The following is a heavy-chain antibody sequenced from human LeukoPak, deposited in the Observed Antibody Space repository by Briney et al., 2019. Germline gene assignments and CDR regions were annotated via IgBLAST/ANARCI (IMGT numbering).Heavy chain of an antibody. CDR3: ARKDGDI. J-gene: IGHJ3*02. Sequence: SETLSLTCAVSGGSISSSNWWSWVRQPPGKGLEWIGEIYLGGSTNYNPSLKSRVTMSVDSSKNQFSLKVSSVTAADTAVYYCARKDGDIWGQGTMVTVSS. CDR1: GGSISSSNW. D-gene: IGHD5-24*01. V-gene: IGHV4-4*02. CDR2: IYLGGST.